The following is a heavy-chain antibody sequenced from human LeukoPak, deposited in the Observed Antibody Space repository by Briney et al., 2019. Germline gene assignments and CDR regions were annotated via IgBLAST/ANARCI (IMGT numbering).Heavy chain of an antibody. J-gene: IGHJ6*03. D-gene: IGHD6-6*01. CDR2: IYYSGST. CDR1: GGSISSSSYY. V-gene: IGHV4-39*01. Sequence: SETLSLTCTVSGGSISSSSYYWGWIRQPPGKGLEWIGSIYYSGSTYYNPSLKSRVTISVDTSKNQFSLKLSSVTAADTAVYYCASLLDTYSSSSHYYYYYYMDVWGKGTTVTVSS. CDR3: ASLLDTYSSSSHYYYYYYMDV.